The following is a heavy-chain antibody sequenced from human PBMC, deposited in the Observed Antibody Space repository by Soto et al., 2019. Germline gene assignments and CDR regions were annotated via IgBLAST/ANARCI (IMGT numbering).Heavy chain of an antibody. J-gene: IGHJ4*02. CDR1: GGSISNYY. D-gene: IGHD3-22*01. CDR3: ARHESGGYSFFDY. V-gene: IGHV4-59*01. CDR2: IYYSGST. Sequence: PSETLSLTCTVSGGSISNYYWSWIRQPPGKGLEWIGNIYYSGSTNYNPSLKSRVTISVDTSEKQFSLRLSSVTAADTAVYYCARHESGGYSFFDYWGQGTLVTVSS.